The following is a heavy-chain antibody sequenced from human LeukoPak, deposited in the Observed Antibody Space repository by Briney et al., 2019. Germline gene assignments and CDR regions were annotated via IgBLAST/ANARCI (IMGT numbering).Heavy chain of an antibody. CDR3: ARLGGSKQWLVPRYFDL. CDR1: GGSISGSSYY. J-gene: IGHJ2*01. CDR2: IYYSGST. V-gene: IGHV4-39*01. Sequence: SETLSLTCTVSGGSISGSSYYWGWIRQPPGKGLEWIGSIYYSGSTYYNPSLKSRVTISVDTSKNQFSLKLSSVTAADTAVYYCARLGGSKQWLVPRYFDLWGRGTLVTVSS. D-gene: IGHD6-19*01.